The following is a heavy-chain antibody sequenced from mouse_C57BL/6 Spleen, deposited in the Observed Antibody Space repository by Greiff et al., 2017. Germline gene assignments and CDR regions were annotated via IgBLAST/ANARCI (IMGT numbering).Heavy chain of an antibody. CDR1: GFTFSSYG. CDR3: ARHWNYSNYFDY. J-gene: IGHJ2*01. V-gene: IGHV5-6*01. Sequence: EVMLVESGGDLVKPGGSLKLSCAASGFTFSSYGMSWVRQTPDKRLEWVATISSGGSYTYYPDSVKGRFTISRDNAKNTLYLQMSSLKSEDTAMYYCARHWNYSNYFDYWGQGTTLTVSS. D-gene: IGHD2-5*01. CDR2: ISSGGSYT.